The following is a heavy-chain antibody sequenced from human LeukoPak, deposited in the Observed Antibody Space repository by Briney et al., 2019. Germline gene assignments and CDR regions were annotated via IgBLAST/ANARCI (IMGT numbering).Heavy chain of an antibody. J-gene: IGHJ6*03. CDR1: GFTFDDYA. CDR2: ISWNSGSI. Sequence: PGGSLRLSCAASGFTFDDYAMHWVRQAPGKGLEWVSGISWNSGSIGYADSVKGRFTISRDNAKNSLYLQMNSLRAEDTAVYYCARAAYGSASYRGVYYYYMDVWGKGTTVTVSS. CDR3: ARAAYGSASYRGVYYYYMDV. V-gene: IGHV3-9*01. D-gene: IGHD3-10*01.